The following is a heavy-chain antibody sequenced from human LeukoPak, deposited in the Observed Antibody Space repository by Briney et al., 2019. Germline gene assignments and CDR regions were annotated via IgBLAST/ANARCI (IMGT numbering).Heavy chain of an antibody. CDR1: GGSVGSSAFY. CDR2: IHYTGNT. Sequence: SETLSLTCTVSGGSVGSSAFYRGWIRQPPGKGLEWTGSIHYTGNTYYNSSLRNRVTISVDSSRNQFSLRLTSVTAADTAVYYCARHSSRLRHFDSWGQGTLVTVSS. CDR3: ARHSSRLRHFDS. J-gene: IGHJ4*02. V-gene: IGHV4-39*01.